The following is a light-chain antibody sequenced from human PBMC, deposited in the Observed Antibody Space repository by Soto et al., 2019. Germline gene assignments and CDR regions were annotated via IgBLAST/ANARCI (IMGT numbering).Light chain of an antibody. CDR2: DVI. J-gene: IGLJ2*01. CDR3: SSYGGSNNLL. CDR1: SRDIGGYDF. Sequence: QSALTQPPSASGSPGQSVTISCTGTSRDIGGYDFVSWYQQHLGKAPKLLIYDVIKRPSGVPDRFSGSKSGNTASLTVSGLQTDDEADYYCSSYGGSNNLLFGGGTKLTVL. V-gene: IGLV2-8*01.